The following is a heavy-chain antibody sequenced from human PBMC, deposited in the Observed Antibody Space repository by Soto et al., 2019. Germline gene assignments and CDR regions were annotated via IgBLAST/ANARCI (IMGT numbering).Heavy chain of an antibody. Sequence: SVKVSCKASGGTFSSYAISWVRQAPGQGLEWMGGIIPIFGTANYAQKFQGRVTITADESTSTAYMELSSLRSEDTAVYYCASCITGTTCYYYGMDVWGQGTTVTVSS. D-gene: IGHD1-7*01. J-gene: IGHJ6*02. CDR3: ASCITGTTCYYYGMDV. V-gene: IGHV1-69*13. CDR2: IIPIFGTA. CDR1: GGTFSSYA.